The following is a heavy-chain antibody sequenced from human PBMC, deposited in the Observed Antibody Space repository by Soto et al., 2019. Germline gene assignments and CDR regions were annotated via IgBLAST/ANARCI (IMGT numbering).Heavy chain of an antibody. V-gene: IGHV4-39*01. CDR3: AGDRMASYGMDV. CDR1: GGSISSGSYS. D-gene: IGHD2-8*01. CDR2: ISYSGYT. J-gene: IGHJ6*02. Sequence: SETLSLTCTVSGGSISSGSYSWAWIRQPPGKGLEWIGSISYSGYTYYNASLKSRVTISVDTSKNQFSLKLRSVTAADTAVYYCAGDRMASYGMDVWGQGTTVTVSS.